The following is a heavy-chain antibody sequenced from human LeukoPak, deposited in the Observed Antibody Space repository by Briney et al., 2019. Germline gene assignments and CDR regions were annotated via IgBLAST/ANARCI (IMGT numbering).Heavy chain of an antibody. CDR2: ISYDGSNK. Sequence: GGSLRLSCAASGFTFSSYAMHWVRQAPGKGLEWVAVISYDGSNKYYADSVKGRFTISRDNSKNTLYLQTNSLRAEDTAVYYCASNPGYSSSWEEYYFDYWGQGTLVTVSS. D-gene: IGHD6-13*01. J-gene: IGHJ4*02. V-gene: IGHV3-30-3*01. CDR3: ASNPGYSSSWEEYYFDY. CDR1: GFTFSSYA.